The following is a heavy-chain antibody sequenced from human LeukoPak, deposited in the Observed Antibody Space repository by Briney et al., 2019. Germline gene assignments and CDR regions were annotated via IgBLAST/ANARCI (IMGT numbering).Heavy chain of an antibody. CDR1: GYTFTING. CDR3: ARLTDYGGNSIDY. Sequence: ASVKVSCKASGYTFTINGISWVRQAPGRGLEWMGWISANSGDTIYAEKFHGRVTLTRDTSTGTAYMELNSLTYDDTAVYYCARLTDYGGNSIDYWGQGTLVTVSS. CDR2: ISANSGDT. V-gene: IGHV1-18*01. J-gene: IGHJ4*02. D-gene: IGHD4-23*01.